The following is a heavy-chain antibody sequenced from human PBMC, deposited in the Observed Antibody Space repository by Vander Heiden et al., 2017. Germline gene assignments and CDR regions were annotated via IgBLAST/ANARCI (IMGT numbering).Heavy chain of an antibody. J-gene: IGHJ4*02. D-gene: IGHD2-15*01. CDR1: GLTFSSYG. CDR3: ASEGVVAATLDY. CDR2: ISYDGSNK. Sequence: QVQLVESGGGVVQPGRSLRLSCAASGLTFSSYGMHWVRQAPGKGLEWVAVISYDGSNKYYADSVKGRFTISRDNSKNTLYLQMNSLRAEDTAVYYCASEGVVAATLDYWGQGTLVTVSS. V-gene: IGHV3-30*03.